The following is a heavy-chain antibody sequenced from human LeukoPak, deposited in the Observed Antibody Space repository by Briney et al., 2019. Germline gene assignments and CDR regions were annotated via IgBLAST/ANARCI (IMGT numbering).Heavy chain of an antibody. D-gene: IGHD3-22*01. V-gene: IGHV3-11*03. CDR1: GFTFSDYY. CDR3: AKKTWDSSAWYFFDY. Sequence: GGSLRLSCAASGFTFSDYYMSWIRQAQGKGLEWVSYISSRSSHTNYADSVKGRFTISRDNAKNTLYLQMNSLRAEDTAVYYCAKKTWDSSAWYFFDYWGQGTLVTVSS. J-gene: IGHJ4*02. CDR2: ISSRSSHT.